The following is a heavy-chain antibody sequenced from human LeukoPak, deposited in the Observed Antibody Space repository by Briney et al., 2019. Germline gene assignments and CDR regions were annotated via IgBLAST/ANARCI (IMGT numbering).Heavy chain of an antibody. Sequence: GGSLRLSCVASGFTFSTYAISWVRQAPGKGLEWVSGIDWSGRTMVYADSAKGRFTISRDNAKNSLYLEMSSLRAEDMALYYCTKDRSSTLDDAFDFWGQGTMVTVSS. J-gene: IGHJ3*01. V-gene: IGHV3-9*03. CDR1: GFTFSTYA. CDR2: IDWSGRTM. CDR3: TKDRSSTLDDAFDF. D-gene: IGHD2-2*01.